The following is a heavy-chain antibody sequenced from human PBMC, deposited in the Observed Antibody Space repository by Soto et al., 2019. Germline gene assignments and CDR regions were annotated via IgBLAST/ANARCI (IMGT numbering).Heavy chain of an antibody. CDR1: GGTFSSYA. J-gene: IGHJ6*02. CDR2: IIPIPGTA. CDR3: ARSQGSSTCLEIYYYYYYGMDV. D-gene: IGHD2-2*01. V-gene: IGHV1-69*01. Sequence: QVQLVQSGAEVKKPGSSVKVSCKASGGTFSSYAISWVRQAPGQGLEWMGGIIPIPGTANYAQKFQGRVTITADESTCTAYMEPSSLRSEDTAVYYCARSQGSSTCLEIYYYYYYGMDVWGQGTTVTVSS.